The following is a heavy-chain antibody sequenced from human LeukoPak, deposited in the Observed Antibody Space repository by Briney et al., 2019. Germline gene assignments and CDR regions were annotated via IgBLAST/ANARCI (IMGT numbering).Heavy chain of an antibody. Sequence: PGRSLRLSCAASGFTFSSYAMHWVRQAPGKGLEWVAVISYDGSNKYYADSVKGRFTISRDNPKNTLYLQMNSLRAEDTAVYYCARDMSENPNYYYYGMDVWGKGTTVTVSS. CDR3: ARDMSENPNYYYYGMDV. CDR1: GFTFSSYA. CDR2: ISYDGSNK. D-gene: IGHD3-16*01. V-gene: IGHV3-30*04. J-gene: IGHJ6*04.